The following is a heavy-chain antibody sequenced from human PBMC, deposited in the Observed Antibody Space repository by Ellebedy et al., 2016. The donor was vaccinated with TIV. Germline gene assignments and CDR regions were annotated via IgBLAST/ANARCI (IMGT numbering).Heavy chain of an antibody. CDR1: GFTFSSYW. Sequence: GGSLRLSXAASGFTFSSYWMTWVRPAPGKGLEWVANIKQDGSEKYYVDSVKGRFTISRDNAKNSLYLQMNSLRAEDTAVYYCAREEGVITSYYFGYWGQGTLVTVSS. CDR2: IKQDGSEK. CDR3: AREEGVITSYYFGY. D-gene: IGHD3-10*01. J-gene: IGHJ4*02. V-gene: IGHV3-7*01.